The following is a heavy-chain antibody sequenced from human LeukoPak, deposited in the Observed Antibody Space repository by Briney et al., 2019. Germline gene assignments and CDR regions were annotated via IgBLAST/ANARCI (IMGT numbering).Heavy chain of an antibody. CDR1: GFTFSSYE. J-gene: IGHJ6*02. Sequence: GSLRLSCAASGFTFSSYEMNWVRQAPGKELEWIGEINHSGSTNYNPSLKSRVTISVDTSKNQFSLKLSSVTAADTAVYYCARGGGSSSYYYGMDVWGQGTTVTVSS. CDR3: ARGGGSSSYYYGMDV. V-gene: IGHV4-34*01. CDR2: INHSGST. D-gene: IGHD2-2*01.